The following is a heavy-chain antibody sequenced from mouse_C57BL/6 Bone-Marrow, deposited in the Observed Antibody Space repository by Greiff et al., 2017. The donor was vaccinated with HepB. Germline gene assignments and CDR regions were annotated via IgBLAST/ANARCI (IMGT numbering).Heavy chain of an antibody. CDR3: ARRTMVVDY. CDR1: GFTFSSYG. D-gene: IGHD2-2*01. V-gene: IGHV5-6*02. CDR2: ISSGGSYT. Sequence: EVKLVESGGDLVKPGGSLKLSCAASGFTFSSYGMSWVRQTPDKRLEWVATISSGGSYTYYPDSVKGRFTISRDNAKNTLYLQMSSLKSEDTAMYYCARRTMVVDYWGQGTTLTVSS. J-gene: IGHJ2*01.